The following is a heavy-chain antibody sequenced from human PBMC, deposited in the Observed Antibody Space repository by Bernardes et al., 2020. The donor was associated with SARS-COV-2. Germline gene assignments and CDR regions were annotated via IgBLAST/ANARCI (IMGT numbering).Heavy chain of an antibody. CDR3: ARGIIYCSSTSCYDWFDP. CDR1: GGSISSYY. J-gene: IGHJ5*02. Sequence: SETLSLTCTVSGGSISSYYWSWIRQPPGKGLEWIGYIYYSGSTNYNPSLKSRVTISVDTSKNQFSLKLSSVTAADTAVYYCARGIIYCSSTSCYDWFDPWGQGTLVTVSS. D-gene: IGHD2-2*01. V-gene: IGHV4-59*01. CDR2: IYYSGST.